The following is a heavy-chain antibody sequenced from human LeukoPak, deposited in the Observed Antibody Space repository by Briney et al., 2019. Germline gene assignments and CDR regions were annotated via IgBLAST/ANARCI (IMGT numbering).Heavy chain of an antibody. V-gene: IGHV1-46*01. J-gene: IGHJ4*02. CDR1: GYTFTSYY. CDR2: INPSGGST. Sequence: ASVKVSCKASGYTFTSYYMHWVRQAPGQGLEWMGIINPSGGSTGYAQKFQGRVTMTRDTSTSTVYMELSSLRSEDTAVHYCARDNSGVPAAIYYFDYWGQGTLVTVSS. D-gene: IGHD2-2*01. CDR3: ARDNSGVPAAIYYFDY.